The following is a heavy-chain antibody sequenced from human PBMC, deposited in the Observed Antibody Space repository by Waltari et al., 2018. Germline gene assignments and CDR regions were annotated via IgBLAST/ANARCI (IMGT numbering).Heavy chain of an antibody. V-gene: IGHV3-7*01. CDR2: IKKDGSTK. CDR3: ARHGDFCFDF. CDR1: GFTFSDYW. D-gene: IGHD4-17*01. Sequence: EVQVVESGGDLVQPGGSLRLSCAASGFTFSDYWMGWARQAPGKGLEWVANIKKDGSTKYYVDSVKGRFTISRDNAKDSLFLQMNSLRAEDTAVYYCARHGDFCFDFWGQGIVVTVSS. J-gene: IGHJ4*02.